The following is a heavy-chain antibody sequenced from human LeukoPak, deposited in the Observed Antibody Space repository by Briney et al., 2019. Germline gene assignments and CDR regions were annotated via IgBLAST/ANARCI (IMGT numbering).Heavy chain of an antibody. CDR1: GFTFGDYA. CDR3: TRSDGGMDV. D-gene: IGHD5-24*01. Sequence: PGRSLRLSCTASGFTFGDYAMSWVRQAPGKGLEWVGFIRSEAYGGTTEYAASVKGRFTISRDDSKSIAYLQMNSLKTEDTAVYYCTRSDGGMDVWGQGTTVTVSS. CDR2: IRSEAYGGTT. J-gene: IGHJ6*02. V-gene: IGHV3-49*04.